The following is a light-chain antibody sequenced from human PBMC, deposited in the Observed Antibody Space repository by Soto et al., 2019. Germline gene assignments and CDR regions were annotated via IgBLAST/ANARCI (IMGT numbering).Light chain of an antibody. CDR2: GAS. V-gene: IGKV3-15*01. Sequence: EIVMTQSPATLSVSPGERATLSCRASQTVYNNLAWYQQKPGQPPRLLIYGASARATGIPARFSGSGSGTEVTLTISSLQSEDFAVYYCQQYSNWPLTFGGGTKVEIK. CDR1: QTVYNN. J-gene: IGKJ4*01. CDR3: QQYSNWPLT.